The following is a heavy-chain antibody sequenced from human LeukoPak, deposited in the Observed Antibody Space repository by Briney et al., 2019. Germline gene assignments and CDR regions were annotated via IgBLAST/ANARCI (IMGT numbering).Heavy chain of an antibody. V-gene: IGHV3-23*01. D-gene: IGHD6-13*01. CDR3: AKTRPLDSSSWSHGDY. Sequence: GGSLRLSCAASGFSFSSYAMSWVRQAPGKGLEWVTGIISSGAGTNYADSVRGRLTISRDNSKNTLYLQMNSLRAEDTAVYYCAKTRPLDSSSWSHGDYWGQGTLVTVSS. CDR1: GFSFSSYA. CDR2: IISSGAGT. J-gene: IGHJ4*02.